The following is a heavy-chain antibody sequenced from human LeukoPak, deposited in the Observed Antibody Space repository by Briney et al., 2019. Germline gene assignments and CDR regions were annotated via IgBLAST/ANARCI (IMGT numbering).Heavy chain of an antibody. CDR1: GFTFNSFA. CDR3: ARVGSSGLLGEFNF. V-gene: IGHV3-30*04. J-gene: IGHJ4*02. D-gene: IGHD3-16*01. CDR2: ISYDASNK. Sequence: GGSLRLSCAASGFTFNSFAMHWVRQAPGKGLEWVAFISYDASNKYYADSVKGRFTISRDNSKNTLYLQMNSLRSDDTADYYCARVGSSGLLGEFNFWGQGTLVTVSS.